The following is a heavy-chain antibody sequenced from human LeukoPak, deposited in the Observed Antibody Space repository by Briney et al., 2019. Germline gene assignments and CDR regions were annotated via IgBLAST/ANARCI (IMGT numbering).Heavy chain of an antibody. D-gene: IGHD3-3*01. CDR3: ARGRSSPPSITIFDYYYYGMDV. CDR1: GGTFISYA. J-gene: IGHJ6*02. Sequence: SVKVSCKASGGTFISYAISWVRQAPGQGLEWMGGIIPIFGTANYAQKFQGRVTITADESTSTAYMELSSLRSEDTAVYYCARGRSSPPSITIFDYYYYGMDVWGQGTTVTVSS. CDR2: IIPIFGTA. V-gene: IGHV1-69*13.